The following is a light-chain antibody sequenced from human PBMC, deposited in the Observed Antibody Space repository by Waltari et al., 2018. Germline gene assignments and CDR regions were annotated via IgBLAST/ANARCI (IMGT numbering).Light chain of an antibody. V-gene: IGLV2-14*03. Sequence: QSALTQPASVSGSPGQSLTISCTGTSSDVGAYNYVSWYQQHPGKVTKLMIYDVSQRPSGISSRFSASKSGNAASLTISGLQFEDEADYYCSSYRSDNTLIFGGGTKLTVL. J-gene: IGLJ2*01. CDR1: SSDVGAYNY. CDR3: SSYRSDNTLI. CDR2: DVS.